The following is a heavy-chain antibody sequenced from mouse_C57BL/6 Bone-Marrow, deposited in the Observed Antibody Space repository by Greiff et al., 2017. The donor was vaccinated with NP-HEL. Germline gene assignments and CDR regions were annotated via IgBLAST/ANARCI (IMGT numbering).Heavy chain of an antibody. CDR1: GYEFSNYW. V-gene: IGHV1-80*01. J-gene: IGHJ3*01. CDR3: ARGAY. Sequence: VKVVESGAELVKPGASVKISCKASGYEFSNYWMNWVKQRPGKGLEWIGQIYPGDGDTNYNGKFKDKATLTADKSSSTAYMQLSRLTSEDSAVYFCARGAYWGQGTRVTVSA. CDR2: IYPGDGDT.